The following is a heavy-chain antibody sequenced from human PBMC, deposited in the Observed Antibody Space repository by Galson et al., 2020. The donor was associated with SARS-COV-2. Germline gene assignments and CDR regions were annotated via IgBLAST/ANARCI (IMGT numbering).Heavy chain of an antibody. CDR2: ISSSSSTI. Sequence: GGSLRLSCAASGFTFSSYSMNWVRQAPGKGLEWVSYISSSSSTIYYADSVKGRFTISRDNAKNSLYLQMNSLRAEDTAVYYCATNYQLLSFVSYMDVWGKGTTVTVSS. V-gene: IGHV3-48*04. CDR1: GFTFSSYS. J-gene: IGHJ6*03. CDR3: ATNYQLLSFVSYMDV. D-gene: IGHD2-2*01.